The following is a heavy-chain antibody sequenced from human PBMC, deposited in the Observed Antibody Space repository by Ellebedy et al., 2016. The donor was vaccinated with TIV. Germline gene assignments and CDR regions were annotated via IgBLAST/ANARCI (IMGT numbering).Heavy chain of an antibody. Sequence: GESLKISCAASGFTFSDYYMSWIRQAPGKGLEWVSYISSNGSTIYYADSVKGRFTISRDNAKNTLYLQMNSLRADDTAVYYCARGSSSDWYPNWLDPWGQGTLVTVSS. V-gene: IGHV3-11*04. CDR1: GFTFSDYY. D-gene: IGHD6-19*01. CDR2: ISSNGSTI. CDR3: ARGSSSDWYPNWLDP. J-gene: IGHJ5*02.